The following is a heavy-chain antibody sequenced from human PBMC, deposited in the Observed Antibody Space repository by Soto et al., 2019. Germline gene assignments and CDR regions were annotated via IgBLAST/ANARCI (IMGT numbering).Heavy chain of an antibody. Sequence: QVQLVQSGAEVKKPGSSVRDSCKASGDTSDRFSISWVRQAPGQAVEWMGGIIPMFGTGNYAQKFQGRLTTTADETTGTSYIDLKSRRSEATAAYFCARESRDNYSGCYSSPAWFDPWGQGTLVTVSS. CDR1: GDTSDRFS. V-gene: IGHV1-69*01. J-gene: IGHJ5*02. D-gene: IGHD6-19*01. CDR3: ARESRDNYSGCYSSPAWFDP. CDR2: IIPMFGTG.